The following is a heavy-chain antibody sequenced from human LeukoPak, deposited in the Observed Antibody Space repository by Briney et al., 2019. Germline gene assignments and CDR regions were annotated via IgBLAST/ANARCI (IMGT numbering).Heavy chain of an antibody. D-gene: IGHD1-26*01. CDR2: IYYSGST. Sequence: KLLETLSLTCTVSGYSISSGYYWSWIRQPPGKGLEWIGYIYYSGSTNYNPSLKSRVTISVDTSKNQFSLKLSSVTAADTAVYYCARCIVGARYWFDPWGQGTLVTVSS. CDR1: GYSISSGYY. V-gene: IGHV4-61*01. J-gene: IGHJ5*02. CDR3: ARCIVGARYWFDP.